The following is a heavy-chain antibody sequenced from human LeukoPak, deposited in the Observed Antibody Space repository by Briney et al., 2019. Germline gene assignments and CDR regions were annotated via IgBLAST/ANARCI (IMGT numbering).Heavy chain of an antibody. CDR1: RYSINSGYY. D-gene: IGHD3-22*01. J-gene: IGHJ3*02. CDR3: ARVNNYYGTSAYYYEGAFDI. Sequence: KPSDTLSLTCVVSRYSINSGYYWGWIRQPPGKGLEWIGSIYHSGSTYYNPSLKSRVTISVDTSKNRFSLKLTSVTAADTAVYYCARVNNYYGTSAYYYEGAFDIWGQGTMVTVSS. CDR2: IYHSGST. V-gene: IGHV4-38-2*01.